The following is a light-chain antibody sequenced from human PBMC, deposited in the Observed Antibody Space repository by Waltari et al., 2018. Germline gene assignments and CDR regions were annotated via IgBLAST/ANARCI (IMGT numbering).Light chain of an antibody. CDR2: LGS. Sequence: DIVMTQSPLSLSVTPGEPASISCRSSESLLHSNASSYLDWYLLKPGQSPQLPIYLGSNRASGVPDRFSGSGSGTDFTLKISRVEAEDVGVYYCMQALQRGTFGPGTKVDIK. V-gene: IGKV2-28*01. CDR1: ESLLHSNASSY. J-gene: IGKJ3*01. CDR3: MQALQRGT.